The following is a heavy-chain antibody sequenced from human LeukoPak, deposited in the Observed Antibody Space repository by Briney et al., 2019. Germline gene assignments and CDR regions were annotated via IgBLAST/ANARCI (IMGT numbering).Heavy chain of an antibody. D-gene: IGHD3-9*01. CDR1: GFTFRSYT. CDR3: ATTYDILTAYYTFYY. J-gene: IGHJ4*02. V-gene: IGHV3-53*01. Sequence: GGSLRLSCTASGFTFRSYTMNWVRQAPGKGLEWVSVIYSGGTTYYADSVKGRFTISRDNSKNMLYLQMNSLRAEDTAVYYCATTYDILTAYYTFYYWGQGTLVTVSS. CDR2: IYSGGTT.